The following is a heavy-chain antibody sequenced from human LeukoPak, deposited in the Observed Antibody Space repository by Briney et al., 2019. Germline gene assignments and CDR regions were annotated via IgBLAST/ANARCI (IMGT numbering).Heavy chain of an antibody. CDR1: GFTFSSYG. Sequence: GGSLRLSCAASGFTFSSYGMYWVRQAPGKGLEWVAVIWYDGSNKYYADSVKGRFTISRDNSKNTLYLQMNSLRAEDTAVYYCARGKDYYDSSGIEYYYGMDVWGQGTTVTVSS. CDR2: IWYDGSNK. J-gene: IGHJ6*02. V-gene: IGHV3-33*01. D-gene: IGHD3-22*01. CDR3: ARGKDYYDSSGIEYYYGMDV.